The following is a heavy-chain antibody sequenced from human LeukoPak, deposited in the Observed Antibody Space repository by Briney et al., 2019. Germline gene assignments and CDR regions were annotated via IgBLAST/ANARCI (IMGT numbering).Heavy chain of an antibody. V-gene: IGHV1-46*01. CDR3: AREIYCSGGSCPFVYYYYGMDV. J-gene: IGHJ6*02. CDR1: GYTFTSYY. CDR2: INPSGGST. Sequence: ASVKVSCKASGYTFTSYYMHWVRQAPGQGLEWMGIINPSGGSTSYARKFQGRVTMTRDTSTSTVYMELSSLRSEDTAVYYCAREIYCSGGSCPFVYYYYGMDVWGQGTTVTVSS. D-gene: IGHD2-15*01.